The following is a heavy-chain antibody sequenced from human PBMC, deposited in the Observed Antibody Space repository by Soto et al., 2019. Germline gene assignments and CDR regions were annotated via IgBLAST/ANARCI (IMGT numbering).Heavy chain of an antibody. D-gene: IGHD6-13*01. CDR3: ARDRGEYTSSWFWYFSH. J-gene: IGHJ2*01. CDR2: LNIAGTI. Sequence: SETLSLTCSVSGASISSFNWNWVRQPAGKGPEWVGRLNIAGTINYNPSLKSRITMSMDTSKNQISLHLRSVTAADTAIYYCARDRGEYTSSWFWYFSHWGHGTLVTVSS. V-gene: IGHV4-4*07. CDR1: GASISSFN.